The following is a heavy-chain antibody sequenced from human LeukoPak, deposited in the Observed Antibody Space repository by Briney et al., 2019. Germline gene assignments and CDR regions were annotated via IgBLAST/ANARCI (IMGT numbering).Heavy chain of an antibody. CDR2: ISAYNGST. J-gene: IGHJ4*02. Sequence: ASVKVSCKASGYTFTNYGINWVRQAPGQGLEWMGWISAYNGSTNYVQKLQGGVTMTTDTYTSTAYLELRSLRSDDTAVYYCARDSSGYPRDAPDYWGQGTLVTVSS. CDR3: ARDSSGYPRDAPDY. V-gene: IGHV1-18*01. CDR1: GYTFTNYG. D-gene: IGHD3-22*01.